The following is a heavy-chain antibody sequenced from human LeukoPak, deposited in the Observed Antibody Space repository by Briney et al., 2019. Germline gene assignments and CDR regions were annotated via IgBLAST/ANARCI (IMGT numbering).Heavy chain of an antibody. J-gene: IGHJ4*02. CDR1: GFTFSSYA. CDR2: ISGSGGST. Sequence: GGSLRLSCAASGFTFSSYAMTWVRQAPGKGLVWVSAISGSGGSTYYADSVTGRFSISRDNSKNTVYLQMNSLRVEDTAVYYCAKGARSTVASAGDYWGQGTLVSVST. D-gene: IGHD1-1*01. V-gene: IGHV3-23*01. CDR3: AKGARSTVASAGDY.